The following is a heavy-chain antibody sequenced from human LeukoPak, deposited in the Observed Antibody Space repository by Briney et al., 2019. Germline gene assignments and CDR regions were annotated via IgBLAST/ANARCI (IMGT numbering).Heavy chain of an antibody. Sequence: GGSLRLSCAASGFTFSSYSMNWVRQAPGKVLEWASSISSSSSYIYYADSVKGRFTISRDNAKNSLYLQMNSLRAEDTAVYYCARDHDDVDILATIYRGDYWGQGTLVTVSS. J-gene: IGHJ4*02. CDR2: ISSSSSYI. CDR3: ARDHDDVDILATIYRGDY. D-gene: IGHD5-12*01. V-gene: IGHV3-21*01. CDR1: GFTFSSYS.